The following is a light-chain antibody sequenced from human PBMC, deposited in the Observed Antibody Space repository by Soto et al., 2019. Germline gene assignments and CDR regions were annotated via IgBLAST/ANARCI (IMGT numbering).Light chain of an antibody. V-gene: IGKV1-5*03. CDR1: QIISTW. CDR3: QHDEPYSGT. CDR2: RAS. J-gene: IGKJ3*01. Sequence: DIQLTQSPSSLSASVGDRVTITCRASQIISTWLAWYQQKSGEAPKLLIYRASNLVSGVPSRFSGSGSWTEFTLTISGLQPDDFSIYYCQHDEPYSGTFGPGTKVDL.